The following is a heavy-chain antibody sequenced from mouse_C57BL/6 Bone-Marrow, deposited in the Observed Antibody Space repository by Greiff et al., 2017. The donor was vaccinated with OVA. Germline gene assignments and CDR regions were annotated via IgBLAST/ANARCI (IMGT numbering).Heavy chain of an antibody. CDR2: INPSTGGT. D-gene: IGHD1-1*01. V-gene: IGHV1-42*01. CDR3: ARSEYITTADY. CDR1: GYSFTGYY. J-gene: IGHJ2*01. Sequence: EVMLVESGPELVKPGASVKISCKASGYSFTGYYMNWVKQSPEKSLEWIGEINPSTGGTTYNQKFKAKATLTVDKSSSTAYMQLKSLTSEDSAVYYCARSEYITTADYWGQGTTLTVSS.